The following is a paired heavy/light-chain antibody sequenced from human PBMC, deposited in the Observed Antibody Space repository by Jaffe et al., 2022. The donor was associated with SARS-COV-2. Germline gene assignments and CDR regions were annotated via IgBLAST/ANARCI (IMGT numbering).Light chain of an antibody. CDR1: SSDVGGYNY. J-gene: IGLJ3*02. V-gene: IGLV2-14*01. CDR3: SSYTSSSTLDV. Sequence: QSALTQPASVSGSPGQSITISCTGTSSDVGGYNYVSWYQQHPGKAPKLMIYEVSNRPSGVSNRFSGSKSGNTASLTISGLQAEDEADYYCSSYTSSSTLDVFGGGTKLTVL. CDR2: EVS.
Heavy chain of an antibody. V-gene: IGHV3-53*01. CDR3: ASGSRYYDYVWGSYRTTFFGYGMDV. CDR1: GFTVSSNY. Sequence: EVQLVESGGGLIQPGGSLRLSCAASGFTVSSNYMSWVRQAPGKGLEWVSVIYSGGSTYYADSVKGRFTISRDNSKNTLYLQMNSLRAEDTAVYYCASGSRYYDYVWGSYRTTFFGYGMDVWGQGTTVTVSS. D-gene: IGHD3-16*02. CDR2: IYSGGST. J-gene: IGHJ6*02.